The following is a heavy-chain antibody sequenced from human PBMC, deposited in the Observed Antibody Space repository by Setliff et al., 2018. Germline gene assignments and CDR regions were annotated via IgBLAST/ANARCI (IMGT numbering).Heavy chain of an antibody. V-gene: IGHV1-18*01. Sequence: ASVKVSCKASGYTFTDYGITWVRQAPGQGLEWMGWISGYTGNTNYAHKLQGRLTLTTNISTSTAYMELGSLKTDDTAVYYCARVESMVRGKNILRHFDYWGQGIQVTVSS. CDR3: ARVESMVRGKNILRHFDY. J-gene: IGHJ4*02. CDR1: GYTFTDYG. D-gene: IGHD3-10*01. CDR2: ISGYTGNT.